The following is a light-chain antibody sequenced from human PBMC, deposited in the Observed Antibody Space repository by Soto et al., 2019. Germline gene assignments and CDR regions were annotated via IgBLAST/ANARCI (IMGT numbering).Light chain of an antibody. Sequence: QSVLTQPPSVSATPGQKVTISCSGSSSNVGNNFVSWYQQLPGTAPKLLIYDNDKRLSEIPDRFSGSKSGTSVTLGITGLQTGDEADYYCGAWDSSVRLYLFGTGTKVTVL. V-gene: IGLV1-51*01. CDR3: GAWDSSVRLYL. CDR1: SSNVGNNF. J-gene: IGLJ1*01. CDR2: DND.